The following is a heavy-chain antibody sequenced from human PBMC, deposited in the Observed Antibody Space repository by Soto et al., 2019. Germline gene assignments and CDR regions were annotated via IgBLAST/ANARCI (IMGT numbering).Heavy chain of an antibody. CDR2: IYYSGST. CDR1: GGSISSYY. V-gene: IGHV4-59*08. CDR3: ASHLASYGSGSYYFDY. D-gene: IGHD3-10*01. Sequence: SETLSLTCTVSGGSISSYYWSWIRQPPGKGLEWIGYIYYSGSTNYNPSLKSRVTISVDTSKNQFSLKLSSVTAADTAVYYCASHLASYGSGSYYFDYWGQGTLVTVSS. J-gene: IGHJ4*02.